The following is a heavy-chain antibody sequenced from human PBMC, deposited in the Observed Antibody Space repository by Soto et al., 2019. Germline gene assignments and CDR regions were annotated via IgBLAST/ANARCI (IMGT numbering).Heavy chain of an antibody. J-gene: IGHJ6*02. Sequence: QGQLVQSGAEVKKPGSSVKVSCKASGGTFSSYAISWVRQAPGQGLEWMGGIIPIFGTANYAQKFQGRVTITADESTSTADMELSSLRSEDTAVYYCARPVLRYFAPRQGMNYYYGMDVWGQGTTVTVSS. CDR1: GGTFSSYA. V-gene: IGHV1-69*01. CDR2: IIPIFGTA. D-gene: IGHD3-9*01. CDR3: ARPVLRYFAPRQGMNYYYGMDV.